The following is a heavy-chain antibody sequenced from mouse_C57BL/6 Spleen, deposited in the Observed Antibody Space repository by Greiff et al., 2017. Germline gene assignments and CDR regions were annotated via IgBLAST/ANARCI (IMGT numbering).Heavy chain of an antibody. CDR2: IDPSDSYT. D-gene: IGHD1-1*01. CDR1: GYTFTSYW. J-gene: IGHJ4*01. Sequence: QVQLKQPGAELVRPGTSVKLSCKASGYTFTSYWMHWVKQRPGQGLEWIGVIDPSDSYTNYNQKFKGKATLTVDTSSSTAYMQLSSLTSEDSAVYYCARKLTTDYYAMDYWGQGTSVTVSS. V-gene: IGHV1-59*01. CDR3: ARKLTTDYYAMDY.